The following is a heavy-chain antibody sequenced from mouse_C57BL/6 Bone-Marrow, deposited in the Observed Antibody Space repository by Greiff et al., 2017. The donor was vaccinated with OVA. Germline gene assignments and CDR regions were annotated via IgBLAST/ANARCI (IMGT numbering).Heavy chain of an antibody. J-gene: IGHJ2*01. Sequence: QVQLQQPGAELVKPGASVKMSCKASGYTFTSYWITWVKQRPGQGLEWIGDIYPGSGSTNYKEKFKSKATLTVDTSSSTAYMELRSLTSEDSAVYYCTRSTTVVAPCDWGQGTTLTVSS. CDR3: TRSTTVVAPCD. D-gene: IGHD1-1*01. CDR2: IYPGSGST. CDR1: GYTFTSYW. V-gene: IGHV1-55*01.